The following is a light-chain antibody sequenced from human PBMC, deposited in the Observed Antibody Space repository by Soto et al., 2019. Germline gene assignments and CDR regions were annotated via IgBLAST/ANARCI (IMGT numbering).Light chain of an antibody. V-gene: IGKV3-15*01. CDR3: QQYNNWPPGT. CDR1: QSVSSN. Sequence: EIVMTQFPATLSVSPGERATLSCRASQSVSSNLAWYQQKGGQAPRLLMYGATTRATGVPARSSCSGSGTEFTLTISSLQSEDVPVSYCQQYNNWPPGTFGQGTKLEIK. J-gene: IGKJ2*02. CDR2: GAT.